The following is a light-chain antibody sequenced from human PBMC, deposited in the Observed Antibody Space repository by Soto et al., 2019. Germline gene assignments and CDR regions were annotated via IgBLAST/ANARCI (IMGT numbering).Light chain of an antibody. V-gene: IGKV3-11*01. J-gene: IGKJ4*01. CDR1: QSVSSY. Sequence: EIVLTQSPPTLSLSPGERATLSCRASQSVSSYFAWYQQKPGQAPRLLIYDASTRAACIPARFSGSGSGTDLALTISSLEPEDFAVYYCQQRSDWPLTFGGGNKVEIK. CDR3: QQRSDWPLT. CDR2: DAS.